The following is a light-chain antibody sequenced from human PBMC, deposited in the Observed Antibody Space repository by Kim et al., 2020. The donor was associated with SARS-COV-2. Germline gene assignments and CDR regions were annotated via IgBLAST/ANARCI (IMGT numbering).Light chain of an antibody. CDR2: WAS. J-gene: IGKJ2*01. CDR3: QQYYSTPPT. Sequence: RVTINCKSSQSVLYSSNNKSYLAWYQQKPGQPPKLLIYWASTRESGVPDRFSGSGSGTDFTLTISSLQAEDVAVYYCQQYYSTPPTFGQGTKLEIK. V-gene: IGKV4-1*01. CDR1: QSVLYSSNNKSY.